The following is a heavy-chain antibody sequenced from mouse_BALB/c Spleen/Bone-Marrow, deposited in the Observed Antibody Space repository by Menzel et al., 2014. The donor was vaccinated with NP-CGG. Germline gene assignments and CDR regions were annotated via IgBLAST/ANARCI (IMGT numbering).Heavy chain of an antibody. Sequence: QVQLKHFGTDLVRPGTSVKVSCKASGYAFTNYLIEWIKQRPGQGLEWIGVINPGSGGINYNERFKGKATLTADKSSSTAYMQLSSLTSDDSAVYFCARSIYDGYSEAMDYWGQGTSVTVSS. J-gene: IGHJ4*01. CDR2: INPGSGGI. D-gene: IGHD2-3*01. V-gene: IGHV1-54*03. CDR1: GYAFTNYL. CDR3: ARSIYDGYSEAMDY.